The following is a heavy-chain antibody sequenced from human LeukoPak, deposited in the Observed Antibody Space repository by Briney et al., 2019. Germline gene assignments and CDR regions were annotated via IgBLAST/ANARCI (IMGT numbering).Heavy chain of an antibody. CDR1: GGSFSGYY. J-gene: IGHJ5*02. CDR3: ARGGHCSSTSCPWFDP. CDR2: INHSGST. V-gene: IGHV4-34*01. Sequence: SETLSLTCAVYGGSFSGYYWSWIRQPPGKGLEWIGEINHSGSTNYNPSLKSRVTISVDTSKNQFSLKLSSVTAADTAVYYCARGGHCSSTSCPWFDPWGKGTLVTVSS. D-gene: IGHD2-2*01.